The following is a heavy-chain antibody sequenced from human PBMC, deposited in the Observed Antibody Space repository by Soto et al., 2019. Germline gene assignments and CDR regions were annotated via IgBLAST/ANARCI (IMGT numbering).Heavy chain of an antibody. CDR2: IYYSGST. Sequence: QVQLQESGPGRVKPSETRPLTCTVPVASTRSYNWSWIRQPPGKGLEWIGYIYYSGSTNYNPSLKSRVTISVDTSKNQFSLKLSSVTAADTAVYYCARHHDSWGQGTLVTVSS. CDR3: ARHHDS. V-gene: IGHV4-59*08. J-gene: IGHJ4*02. CDR1: VASTRSYN.